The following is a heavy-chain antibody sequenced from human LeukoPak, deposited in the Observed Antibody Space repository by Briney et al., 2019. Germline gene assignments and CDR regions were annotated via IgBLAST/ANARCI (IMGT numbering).Heavy chain of an antibody. CDR3: ARDRYYYDSSGYSRFDY. J-gene: IGHJ4*02. CDR2: IYYSGST. D-gene: IGHD3-22*01. Sequence: PSETLSLTCTVSGGSISSYYWSWIRQPPGKGLEWIGYIYYSGSTNYNPSLKSRVTISVDTSKNQFSLKLSSVTAADTAVYYCARDRYYYDSSGYSRFDYWGQGTLVTVSS. CDR1: GGSISSYY. V-gene: IGHV4-59*01.